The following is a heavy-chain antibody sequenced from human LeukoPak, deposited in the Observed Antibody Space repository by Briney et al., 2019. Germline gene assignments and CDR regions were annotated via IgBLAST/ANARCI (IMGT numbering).Heavy chain of an antibody. D-gene: IGHD6-19*01. Sequence: ASVKVSCKASGYTFTSYAMNWVRQAPGQGLEWMGWINTNTGNPTYGQGFTGRFVFSLDTSVSTAYLQISSLKAEDTAVYYCAVYDSSGWYRPFDYWGQGTLVTVSS. CDR1: GYTFTSYA. J-gene: IGHJ4*02. V-gene: IGHV7-4-1*02. CDR3: AVYDSSGWYRPFDY. CDR2: INTNTGNP.